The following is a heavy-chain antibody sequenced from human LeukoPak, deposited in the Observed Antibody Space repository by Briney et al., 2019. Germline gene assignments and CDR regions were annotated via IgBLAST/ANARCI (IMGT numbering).Heavy chain of an antibody. D-gene: IGHD3-3*01. Sequence: PGGSLRLSCAASGFTFNTHGMHWVRQAPGKGLEWVAAIWFDGSVKHYSDAVKGRFTISRDNSLNTLYLQMNSVRVEDTAMYYCAKDTAIQFLEPAFWGRGTLVTVSS. V-gene: IGHV3-33*06. J-gene: IGHJ4*02. CDR1: GFTFNTHG. CDR2: IWFDGSVK. CDR3: AKDTAIQFLEPAF.